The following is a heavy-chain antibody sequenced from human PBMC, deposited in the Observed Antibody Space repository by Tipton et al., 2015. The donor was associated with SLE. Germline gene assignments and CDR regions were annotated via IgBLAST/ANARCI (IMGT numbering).Heavy chain of an antibody. CDR1: GGSFSGYY. D-gene: IGHD1-26*01. CDR2: INHRGST. J-gene: IGHJ2*01. Sequence: TLSLTCTVYGGSFSGYYWSWIRQPPGKGLEWIGEINHRGSTNYNPSLKSRVTISGDTSKNQFSLKLSSVTAADTAVYNCARGHQGALGWYFDLWGRGTLVTVSS. CDR3: ARGHQGALGWYFDL. V-gene: IGHV4-34*01.